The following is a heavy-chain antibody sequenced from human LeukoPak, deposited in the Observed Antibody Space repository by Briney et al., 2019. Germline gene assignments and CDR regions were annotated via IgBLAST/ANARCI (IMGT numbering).Heavy chain of an antibody. V-gene: IGHV1-2*02. CDR1: GYTFTSYG. D-gene: IGHD5-12*01. J-gene: IGHJ6*03. CDR3: ARVRGGYDSSEYYYYYYMDV. CDR2: INPNSGGT. Sequence: ASVKVSCKASGYTFTSYGISWVRQAPGQGLEWMGWINPNSGGTNYAQKFQGRVTMTRDTSISTAYMELSRLRSDDTAVYYCARVRGGYDSSEYYYYYYMDVWGKGTTVTISS.